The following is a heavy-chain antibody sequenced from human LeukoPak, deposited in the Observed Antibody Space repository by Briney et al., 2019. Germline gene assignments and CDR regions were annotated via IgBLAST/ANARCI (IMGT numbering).Heavy chain of an antibody. V-gene: IGHV1-8*01. J-gene: IGHJ5*02. CDR2: MNPNSGNT. CDR1: GYTFTSYD. CDR3: ARVRGPSKGRLDIVVVPAANARTFDP. D-gene: IGHD2-2*01. Sequence: ASVKVSCKASGYTFTSYDINWVRQATGQGLEWMGWMNPNSGNTGYAQKFQGRVTMTRNTSISTAYMELSSLRSEDTAVYYCARVRGPSKGRLDIVVVPAANARTFDPWGQGTLVTVS.